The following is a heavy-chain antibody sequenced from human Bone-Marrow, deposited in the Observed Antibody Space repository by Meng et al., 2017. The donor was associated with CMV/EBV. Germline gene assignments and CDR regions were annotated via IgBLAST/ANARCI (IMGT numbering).Heavy chain of an antibody. J-gene: IGHJ4*02. CDR2: ITHSGST. Sequence: QVAHLQWGAGLLKPSETLSPTGGVYGAPFSGYWSWVRQPPGKGLEWIGEITHSGSTNYNVSLKSRVTISIDTSKNQFSLKLSSVTATDTAVYYCAPGFRSWSGSYSSWGQGTLVTVSS. CDR3: APGFRSWSGSYSS. D-gene: IGHD1-26*01. V-gene: IGHV4-34*01. CDR1: GAPFSGY.